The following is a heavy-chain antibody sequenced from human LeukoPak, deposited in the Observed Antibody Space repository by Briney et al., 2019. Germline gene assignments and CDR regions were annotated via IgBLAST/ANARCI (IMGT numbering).Heavy chain of an antibody. V-gene: IGHV4-38-2*02. CDR1: GYSISSGYF. D-gene: IGHD3-10*01. Sequence: SETLSLTCIVSGYSISSGYFWSWIRQPPGKGLGWIGRLYTGGSTNYNPSLKSRVTMSVDTSKNQFSLRLSSVTASDTAVYYCARGTADYYGSGSLGYSDKWGQGTLVTVSS. CDR3: ARGTADYYGSGSLGYSDK. J-gene: IGHJ4*02. CDR2: LYTGGST.